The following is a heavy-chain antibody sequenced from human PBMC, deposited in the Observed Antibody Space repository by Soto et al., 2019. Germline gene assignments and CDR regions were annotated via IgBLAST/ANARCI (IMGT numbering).Heavy chain of an antibody. Sequence: QITLKESGPPLVKPTQTLTLTCTFSGFSLSTSGVGVDWIRQPPGKALEWLALIYCDDDKRYSPSLKSRLTITKHTSKHKVVLTLTNMAPVDTPTSYCAHSRRYCSGGSCYRFDPWGQGTLVTVSS. J-gene: IGHJ5*02. CDR1: GFSLSTSGVG. CDR2: IYCDDDK. D-gene: IGHD2-15*01. V-gene: IGHV2-5*02. CDR3: AHSRRYCSGGSCYRFDP.